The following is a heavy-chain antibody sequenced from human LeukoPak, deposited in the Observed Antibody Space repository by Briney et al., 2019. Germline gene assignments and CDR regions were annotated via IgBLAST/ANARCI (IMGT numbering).Heavy chain of an antibody. V-gene: IGHV1-3*01. Sequence: ASVKVSCKASGYTFTSYAMHWVRQAPGQRLEWMGWINAGNGNTKYSQKFQGRVTITRDTSASTAYMELSSLRSEDTAVYYCARVWHSSSWLSDYYYYMDVWGKGTTVTVSS. D-gene: IGHD6-13*01. CDR1: GYTFTSYA. CDR3: ARVWHSSSWLSDYYYYMDV. J-gene: IGHJ6*03. CDR2: INAGNGNT.